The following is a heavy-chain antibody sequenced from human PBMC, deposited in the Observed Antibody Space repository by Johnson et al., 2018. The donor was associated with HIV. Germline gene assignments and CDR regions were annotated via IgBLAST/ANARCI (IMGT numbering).Heavy chain of an antibody. CDR3: ARAPRPDAFDI. V-gene: IGHV3-66*01. J-gene: IGHJ3*02. CDR2: IYSGGSS. Sequence: VQLVESGGGLVQPGGSLRLSCVASGFTVGTKYMSWIRQAPGKGLEWVSVIYSGGSSYYADSVKGRFTISRDNSKNTLYLQMNNRRVEDTALYYCARAPRPDAFDIWGQGTMVTVSS. CDR1: GFTVGTKY.